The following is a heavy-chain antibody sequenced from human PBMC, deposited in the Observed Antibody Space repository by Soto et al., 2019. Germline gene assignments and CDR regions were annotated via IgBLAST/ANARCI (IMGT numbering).Heavy chain of an antibody. J-gene: IGHJ4*02. Sequence: SETLSLTCTVSGGSISSYYWSWIRQPPGKGLEWIGYIYYSGSTNYNPSLKSRVTISVDTSKNQFSLKLSSVTAADTAVYYCASGRVDDGSGWSFFDYWGQGTLVTVSS. CDR3: ASGRVDDGSGWSFFDY. V-gene: IGHV4-59*01. CDR2: IYYSGST. CDR1: GGSISSYY. D-gene: IGHD6-19*01.